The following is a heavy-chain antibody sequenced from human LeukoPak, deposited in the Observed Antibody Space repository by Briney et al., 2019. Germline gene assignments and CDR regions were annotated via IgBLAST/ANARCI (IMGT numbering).Heavy chain of an antibody. CDR1: GFTFSSYS. CDR2: ISSSSSTI. V-gene: IGHV3-48*01. D-gene: IGHD3-10*01. Sequence: GGSLRLSCAASGFTFSSYSMNWVRQAPGKGLEWVSYISSSSSTIYYADSVKGRFTISKDNAKNSLYLQMNSLRAEDTAVYYCARDRDGFGELLPYYYYYGMDVWGQGTTVTVSS. CDR3: ARDRDGFGELLPYYYYYGMDV. J-gene: IGHJ6*02.